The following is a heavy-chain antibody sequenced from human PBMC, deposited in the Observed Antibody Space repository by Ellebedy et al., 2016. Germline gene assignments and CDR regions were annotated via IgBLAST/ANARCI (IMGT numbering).Heavy chain of an antibody. Sequence: GGSLRLXXVGAGFNFNDYAMHWVRQAPGKGLEWVAGTSWNSGVTGYADSVRGRFTISRDNAKNSLYLQLKSLRPEDTAFYYCTKGGRGYYDGSASLDDWGQGTLVTVSS. CDR1: GFNFNDYA. V-gene: IGHV3-9*01. CDR3: TKGGRGYYDGSASLDD. J-gene: IGHJ4*02. D-gene: IGHD3-16*01. CDR2: TSWNSGVT.